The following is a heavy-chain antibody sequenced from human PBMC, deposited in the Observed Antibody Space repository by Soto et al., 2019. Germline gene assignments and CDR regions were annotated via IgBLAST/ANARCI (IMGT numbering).Heavy chain of an antibody. J-gene: IGHJ6*02. CDR2: ISSSSTI. CDR3: ARDPAPGGMDV. Sequence: EVQLVESGGGLVQPGGSLRLSCAASGFTFSSYSMNWVRQAPGKGLEWVSYISSSSTIYYADSVKGRFTISRDNAKNSLYLQMNSLRDEDTAVYYCARDPAPGGMDVWGQGTTVTVSS. V-gene: IGHV3-48*02. CDR1: GFTFSSYS. D-gene: IGHD2-8*02.